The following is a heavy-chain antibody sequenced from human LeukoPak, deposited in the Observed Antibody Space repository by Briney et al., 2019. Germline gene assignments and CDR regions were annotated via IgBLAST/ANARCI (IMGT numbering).Heavy chain of an antibody. CDR1: GFTFSSYA. D-gene: IGHD3-3*01. J-gene: IGHJ6*02. Sequence: PGGSLRLSCAASGFTFSSYAMHWVRQAPGKGLEYVSAISSNGSSTYYANSVKGRFTISRDNSKNTLYLQMGSLRAEDMAVYYCARGDFWGAYYYYYGMDVWGQGTTVTVSS. V-gene: IGHV3-64*01. CDR3: ARGDFWGAYYYYYGMDV. CDR2: ISSNGSST.